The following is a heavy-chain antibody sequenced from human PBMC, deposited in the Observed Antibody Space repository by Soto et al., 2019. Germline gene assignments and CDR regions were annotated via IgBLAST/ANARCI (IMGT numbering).Heavy chain of an antibody. Sequence: EVQLLESGGELAQPGGSLRLSCVVSGFTFSSYGMSWVRQAPGKGLEWVSAISGSGGSTYYADSVKGRFTISRDNSKKTLYLQMNSLRVEDTAVYYCAKGLGIGVAPFYYWGQGTLVTVSS. V-gene: IGHV3-23*01. CDR2: ISGSGGST. D-gene: IGHD6-19*01. CDR3: AKGLGIGVAPFYY. CDR1: GFTFSSYG. J-gene: IGHJ4*02.